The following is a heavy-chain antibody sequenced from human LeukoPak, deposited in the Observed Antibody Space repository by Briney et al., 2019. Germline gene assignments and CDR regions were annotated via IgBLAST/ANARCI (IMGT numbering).Heavy chain of an antibody. V-gene: IGHV3-74*01. D-gene: IGHD3-10*01. J-gene: IGHJ5*02. CDR1: GFTFSSYW. CDR2: INSDGSST. Sequence: PGGSLRLSCAASGFTFSSYWMRWVRQAPGKGLVWVSRINSDGSSTSYADSVKGRFTISRDNAKNTLYLQMNSLRAEDTAVYYCYGFPADWFDPWGQGTLVTVSS. CDR3: YGFPADWFDP.